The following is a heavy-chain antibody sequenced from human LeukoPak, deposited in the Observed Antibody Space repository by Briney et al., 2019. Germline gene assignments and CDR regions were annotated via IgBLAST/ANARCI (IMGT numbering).Heavy chain of an antibody. Sequence: GGSLRLSCAASGFTFSSYAMSWVRQAPGKGLEWVSAISGSGASTYYADSVKGRCTISRDNSQNRLFLQMNSLRAEDTAVYYCAKALGYTYGHGLVDWGQGTLVTVPS. CDR2: ISGSGAST. D-gene: IGHD5-18*01. CDR3: AKALGYTYGHGLVD. CDR1: GFTFSSYA. V-gene: IGHV3-23*01. J-gene: IGHJ4*02.